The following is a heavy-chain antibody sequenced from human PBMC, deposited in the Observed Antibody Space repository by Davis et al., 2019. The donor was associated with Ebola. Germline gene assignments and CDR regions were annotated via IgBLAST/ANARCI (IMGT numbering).Heavy chain of an antibody. J-gene: IGHJ5*02. Sequence: ASVKVSCKASGYTFTSYDINWVRQATGQGLEWMGWMNPNSGNTGYAQKLQGRVTMTTDTSTSTAYMELRSLRSDDTAVYYCARAGSSWSGGKNWFDPWGQGTLVTVSS. V-gene: IGHV1-8*01. CDR2: MNPNSGNT. D-gene: IGHD6-13*01. CDR3: ARAGSSWSGGKNWFDP. CDR1: GYTFTSYD.